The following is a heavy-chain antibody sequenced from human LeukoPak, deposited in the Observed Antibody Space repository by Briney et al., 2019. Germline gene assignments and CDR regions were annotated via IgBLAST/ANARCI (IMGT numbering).Heavy chain of an antibody. J-gene: IGHJ5*02. D-gene: IGHD3-22*01. V-gene: IGHV4-59*08. CDR2: IYYSGNT. CDR1: GVSFSSYY. CDR3: ARQKPSGYYTTSAYYHDH. Sequence: PSETLSLTCTVSGVSFSSYYWSWVRQPAGKGLEWIGYIYYSGNTNYNPSRKSRVTISEEKSKKQFSLKLSSVTAADTAVYYCARQKPSGYYTTSAYYHDHWGQGTLVTVSS.